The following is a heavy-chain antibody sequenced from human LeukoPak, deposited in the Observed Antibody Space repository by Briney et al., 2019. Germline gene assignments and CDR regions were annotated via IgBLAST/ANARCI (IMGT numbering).Heavy chain of an antibody. CDR2: VYYSGTI. CDR3: ARHGTAAGPFQL. D-gene: IGHD2-21*02. V-gene: IGHV4-59*08. Sequence: SETLPLTCTVSGGAIDNYYWSWIRQPPGKGLEWIAYVYYSGTINYNPSLVSRVTISVDTSKNQFSLRLTSVAAADTAVYYCARHGTAAGPFQLWGQGTLVTVSS. CDR1: GGAIDNYY. J-gene: IGHJ1*01.